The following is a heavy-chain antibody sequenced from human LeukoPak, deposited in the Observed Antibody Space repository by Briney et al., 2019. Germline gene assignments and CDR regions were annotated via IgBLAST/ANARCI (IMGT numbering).Heavy chain of an antibody. CDR3: AIWFGKLSSPNWFDP. Sequence: GASVKVSCKASGYTFTGYYMHWVRQAPGQGLEWMGWINPNSGGTNYAQKFQGRVTMTRDTSISTAYMELSRLRSDDTAVYYCAIWFGKLSSPNWFDPWGQGTLVTVSS. V-gene: IGHV1-2*02. CDR1: GYTFTGYY. D-gene: IGHD3-10*01. CDR2: INPNSGGT. J-gene: IGHJ5*02.